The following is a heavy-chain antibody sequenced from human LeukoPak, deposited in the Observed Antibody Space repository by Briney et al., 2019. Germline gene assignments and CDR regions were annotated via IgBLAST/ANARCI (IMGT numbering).Heavy chain of an antibody. Sequence: GGSLRLSCSASGFIFSSYAMHWVRQAPGKGLEYVSTISSNGGSTYYADSVKGRFTISRDNSKNTLYLQMSSLRPEDTAVYYCVKVRGNYYPFDYWGQGTLVTVSS. D-gene: IGHD1-26*01. CDR1: GFIFSSYA. J-gene: IGHJ4*02. V-gene: IGHV3-64D*09. CDR3: VKVRGNYYPFDY. CDR2: ISSNGGST.